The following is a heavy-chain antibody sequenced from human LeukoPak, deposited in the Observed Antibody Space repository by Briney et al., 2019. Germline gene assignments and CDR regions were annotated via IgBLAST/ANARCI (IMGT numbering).Heavy chain of an antibody. J-gene: IGHJ4*02. Sequence: GGSLRLSCAASGFTFSNYDLSWVRQAPGKGLEWVSGISASGDSTYYADSLKGRFTISRDNFKNTVYLQMNSLRAEDTAVYYCAKKVIVAIKETSRARGQGTLVTVSS. CDR1: GFTFSNYD. CDR3: AKKVIVAIKETSRA. V-gene: IGHV3-23*01. CDR2: ISASGDST. D-gene: IGHD3-22*01.